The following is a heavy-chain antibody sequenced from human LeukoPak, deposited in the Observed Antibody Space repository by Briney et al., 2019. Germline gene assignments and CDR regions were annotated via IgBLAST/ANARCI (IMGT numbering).Heavy chain of an antibody. CDR3: ATRKMDFWSGFRYYYGSGTPKTPYYYFYMDV. J-gene: IGHJ6*03. CDR1: GYTLTELS. D-gene: IGHD3-10*01. Sequence: ASVKVSCKVSGYTLTELSMHWVRQAPGKGLEWMGGFDPEDGETIYAQKFQGRVTMTEDTSTDTAYMELSSLRSEDTAVYYCATRKMDFWSGFRYYYGSGTPKTPYYYFYMDVWGKGTTVTVSS. CDR2: FDPEDGET. V-gene: IGHV1-24*01.